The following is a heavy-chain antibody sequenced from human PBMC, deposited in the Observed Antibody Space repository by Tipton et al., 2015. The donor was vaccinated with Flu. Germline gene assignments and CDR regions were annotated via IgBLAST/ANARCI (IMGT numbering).Heavy chain of an antibody. CDR3: ARESHGSGSKSQWGYYYYYGMDV. Sequence: SLRLSCAASGFTFSSYAMHWVRQAPGKGLEWVAVISYDGSNKYYADSVKGRFTISRDNSKNTLYLQMNSLRAEDTAVYYCARESHGSGSKSQWGYYYYYGMDVWGQGTTVTVSS. CDR2: ISYDGSNK. V-gene: IGHV3-30-3*01. D-gene: IGHD3-10*01. J-gene: IGHJ6*02. CDR1: GFTFSSYA.